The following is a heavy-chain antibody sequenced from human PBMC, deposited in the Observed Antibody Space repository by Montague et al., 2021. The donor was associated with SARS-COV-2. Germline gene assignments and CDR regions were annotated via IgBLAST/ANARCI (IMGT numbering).Heavy chain of an antibody. CDR2: INHSGST. V-gene: IGHV4-34*01. CDR1: GGSFSGYY. J-gene: IGHJ6*02. Sequence: SETLSLTCAVYGGSFSGYYWSWIRQPPGKGPEWIGEINHSGSTNYNPSLKSRVTISVDTSKNQFSLKLSSVTAADTAVYYCARGRRILLWFGELLSGGDYYGRDVWGQGTTVTVSS. D-gene: IGHD3-10*01. CDR3: ARGRRILLWFGELLSGGDYYGRDV.